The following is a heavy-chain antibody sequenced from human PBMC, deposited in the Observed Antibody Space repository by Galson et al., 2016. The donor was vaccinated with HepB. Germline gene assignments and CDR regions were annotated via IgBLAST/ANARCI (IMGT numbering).Heavy chain of an antibody. V-gene: IGHV5-10-1*01. CDR2: IDPSDFYT. D-gene: IGHD6-19*01. CDR3: VRHSFTVRREWLLDY. Sequence: QSGAEVKKPGESLRISCKASGYRFTNYWISWVRQMPGKGLEWMGRIDPSDFYTKYSPSFQGHVTMSGDKSISTAYLQWTSLKASDTAMYYCVRHSFTVRREWLLDYWGQGSLVIVSS. CDR1: GYRFTNYW. J-gene: IGHJ4*02.